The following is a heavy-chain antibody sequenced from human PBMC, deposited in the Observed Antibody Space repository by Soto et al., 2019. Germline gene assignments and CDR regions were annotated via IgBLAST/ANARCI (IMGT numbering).Heavy chain of an antibody. CDR1: GGSISRGAAGSY. V-gene: IGHV4-31*01. D-gene: IGHD1-1*01. J-gene: IGHJ4*02. CDR2: IYYNGKT. Sequence: PSETLSLTCTVSGGSISRGAAGSYWSWIRQVPGKGLEWIAYIYYNGKTYYNPSLKSLPTISIEPSANQFSLNLTSVTAADTAIYFCASGHDANKVRYWGQGTLVTV. CDR3: ASGHDANKVRY.